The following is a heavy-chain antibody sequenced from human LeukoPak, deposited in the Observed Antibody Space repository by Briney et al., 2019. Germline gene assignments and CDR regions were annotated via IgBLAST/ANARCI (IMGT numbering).Heavy chain of an antibody. Sequence: ASVKVSCKASGYTFNSYGISWVRQAPGQGLEWMGWISAYNGHTNYAQKFQGRVTMTTDTSTSTAYMDLRSLRSEDTAVYYCASSSGYSYTTDYWGQGTLVTVSS. CDR1: GYTFNSYG. D-gene: IGHD3-22*01. CDR3: ASSSGYSYTTDY. CDR2: ISAYNGHT. V-gene: IGHV1-18*01. J-gene: IGHJ4*02.